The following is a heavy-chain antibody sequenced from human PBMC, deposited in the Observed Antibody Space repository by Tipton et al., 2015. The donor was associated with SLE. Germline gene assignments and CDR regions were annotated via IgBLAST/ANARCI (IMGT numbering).Heavy chain of an antibody. Sequence: TLSLTCTVSGYSISSGYYWGWIRQPPGKGLEWIGSIYHSGSTYYNPSLKSRVTISVDTSKNQFSLKLSSVTAADTAVYCCARDNYDFWSGYHSGWGQGTLVTVSS. J-gene: IGHJ4*02. CDR1: GYSISSGYY. CDR2: IYHSGST. V-gene: IGHV4-38-2*02. CDR3: ARDNYDFWSGYHSG. D-gene: IGHD3-3*01.